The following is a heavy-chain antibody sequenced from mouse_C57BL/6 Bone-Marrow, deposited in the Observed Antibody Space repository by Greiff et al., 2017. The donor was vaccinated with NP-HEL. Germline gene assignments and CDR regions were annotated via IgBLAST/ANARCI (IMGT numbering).Heavy chain of an antibody. V-gene: IGHV1-81*01. D-gene: IGHD1-1*01. CDR2: IYPRSGNT. J-gene: IGHJ2*01. CDR1: GYTFTSSG. CDR3: DVLLRYLYFDY. Sequence: QVQLQQSGAELARPGASVKLSCKASGYTFTSSGISWVKQRTGQGLEWIGEIYPRSGNTYYNEKFKGKATLTADKSSSTAYMELRSLTSEDSAVYFCDVLLRYLYFDYWGQGTTLTVSS.